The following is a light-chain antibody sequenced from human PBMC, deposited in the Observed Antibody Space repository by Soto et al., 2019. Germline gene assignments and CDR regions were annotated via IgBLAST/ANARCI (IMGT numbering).Light chain of an antibody. CDR3: QQYNNWPIT. Sequence: EIVITQSPATLSVSPGERATLSCRASQSVGSNLAWYQQKPGRAPRLLIYGASTRATGIPARFSGSGSVTEFTLTISSLQSEDFAVYYCQQYNNWPITFGQGTRLE. J-gene: IGKJ5*01. CDR2: GAS. V-gene: IGKV3D-15*01. CDR1: QSVGSN.